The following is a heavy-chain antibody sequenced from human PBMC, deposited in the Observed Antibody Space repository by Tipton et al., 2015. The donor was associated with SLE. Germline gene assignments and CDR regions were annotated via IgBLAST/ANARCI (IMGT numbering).Heavy chain of an antibody. D-gene: IGHD3-10*01. Sequence: TLSLTCAVYGGSFSAYYWTWIRQPPGKGLEWIGEIDDRGNTNYNPSLEGRVTMSVDTPKNQFSLKLSSVTAADTAVYYCARGRLLWFRELFQNWGQGTLVTVSS. V-gene: IGHV4-34*01. CDR3: ARGRLLWFRELFQN. CDR1: GGSFSAYY. J-gene: IGHJ4*02. CDR2: IDDRGNT.